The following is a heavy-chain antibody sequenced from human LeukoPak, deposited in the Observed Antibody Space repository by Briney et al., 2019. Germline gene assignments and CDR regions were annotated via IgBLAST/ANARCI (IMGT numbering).Heavy chain of an antibody. CDR2: IKQDGSEK. V-gene: IGHV3-7*01. J-gene: IGHJ4*02. CDR3: ASGTYYDFWSGLGPLDY. D-gene: IGHD3-3*01. Sequence: ARSLRLSCVGSGFTFSDAWMSWVRQAPGKGLEWVANIKQDGSEKYYVDSVKGRFTISRDNAKNSLYLQMNSLRAEDTAVYYCASGTYYDFWSGLGPLDYWGQGTLVTVSS. CDR1: GFTFSDAW.